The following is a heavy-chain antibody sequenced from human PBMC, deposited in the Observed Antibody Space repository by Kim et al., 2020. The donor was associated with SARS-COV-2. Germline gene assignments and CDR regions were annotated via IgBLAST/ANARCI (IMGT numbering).Heavy chain of an antibody. CDR3: AKALGYCTGGSCHGNGMDV. V-gene: IGHV4-4*02. D-gene: IGHD2-15*01. Sequence: SETLSLTCAVSGGSISSSNWWSWVRQPPGKGLEWIGEIYHSGSTNYNASLKSRVTISVDKSKNQFSLKVNSVTAADTAVYYCAKALGYCTGGSCHGNGMDVWGQGTTVTVSS. CDR2: IYHSGST. J-gene: IGHJ6*02. CDR1: GGSISSSNW.